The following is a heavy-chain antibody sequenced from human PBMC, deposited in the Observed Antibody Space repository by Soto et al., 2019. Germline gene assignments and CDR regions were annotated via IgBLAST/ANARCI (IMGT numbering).Heavy chain of an antibody. J-gene: IGHJ4*01. D-gene: IGHD6-13*01. CDR3: ASRHSSPYFDY. CDR2: IYYSGST. V-gene: IGHV4-30-4*01. Sequence: SETLSLTCTVSGGSISSGDYYWSWIRQPPGKGLEWIGNIYYSGSTYYNPSLKSRVTISVDTSKNQFSLKLSSVTAADTAVYYCASRHSSPYFDYWGQEPWSPSPQ. CDR1: GGSISSGDYY.